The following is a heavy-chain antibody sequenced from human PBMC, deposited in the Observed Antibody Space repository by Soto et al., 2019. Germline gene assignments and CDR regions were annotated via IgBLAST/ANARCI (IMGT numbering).Heavy chain of an antibody. CDR2: ISYDGSNK. D-gene: IGHD6-6*01. V-gene: IGHV3-30-3*01. CDR3: EREKRSSSSSYYFDY. Sequence: GGSMSLSCAASGFTFSSYAMHWVRQAPGKGLEWVAVISYDGSNKYYADSVKGRFTISRDNSKNTLYLQMNSLRAEDTAVYYCEREKRSSSSSYYFDYWGQGTLVTVSS. J-gene: IGHJ4*02. CDR1: GFTFSSYA.